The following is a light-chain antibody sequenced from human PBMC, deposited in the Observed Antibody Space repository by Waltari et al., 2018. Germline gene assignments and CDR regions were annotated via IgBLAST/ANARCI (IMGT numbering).Light chain of an antibody. V-gene: IGLV1-40*01. CDR1: SSNIGAGYV. Sequence: QSVLTQPPSVSGAPGQRVTISCTGTSSNIGAGYVVHWYQQIPGQAPHLLIYSNSKRPSGVPDRFSVSKSGTSASLAITGLQAEDEADYYCQSYDSSLSGSWVFGGGTKLTVL. J-gene: IGLJ3*02. CDR3: QSYDSSLSGSWV. CDR2: SNS.